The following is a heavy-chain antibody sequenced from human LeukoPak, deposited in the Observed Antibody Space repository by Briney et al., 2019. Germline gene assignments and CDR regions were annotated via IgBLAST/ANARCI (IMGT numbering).Heavy chain of an antibody. J-gene: IGHJ4*02. Sequence: PSETLSLTCTVSGGSISSYYWSWIRQPPGKGLEWIGYIYYSGSTNYNPSLKSRVTISVDTSKNQFSLKLSSVTAADTAVYYCARGRPPGYWGQGTLVTVSS. V-gene: IGHV4-59*01. CDR2: IYYSGST. D-gene: IGHD6-25*01. CDR1: GGSISSYY. CDR3: ARGRPPGY.